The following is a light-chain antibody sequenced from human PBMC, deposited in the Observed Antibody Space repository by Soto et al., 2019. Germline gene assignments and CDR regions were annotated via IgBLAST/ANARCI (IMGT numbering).Light chain of an antibody. V-gene: IGKV3-11*01. Sequence: EIVLTQSPATLSLSPGERATLSCRASQSVSSYLAWYQQKPGQAPRLLIYDASNRATGIPVRFSGSGSGTDFTPTSSSQEPVDFAEYYYQQRSNCPRTFGKGPKVEIK. J-gene: IGKJ1*01. CDR1: QSVSSY. CDR3: QQRSNCPRT. CDR2: DAS.